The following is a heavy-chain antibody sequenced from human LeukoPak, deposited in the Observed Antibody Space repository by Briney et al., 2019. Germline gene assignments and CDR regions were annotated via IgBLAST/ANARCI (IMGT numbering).Heavy chain of an antibody. J-gene: IGHJ4*02. CDR1: GGSVSNSDYY. CDR3: ARQVTTTRVYLDS. D-gene: IGHD4-11*01. V-gene: IGHV4-39*01. CDR2: IYYTGSG. Sequence: SETLSLTCNVSGGSVSNSDYYWAWIRQPPGKGLEWIGSIYYTGSGYSNQSLQSRVTLSVDTSKNHFSLGLTSVTAADTAVYYCARQVTTTRVYLDSWGQGTLVTVSS.